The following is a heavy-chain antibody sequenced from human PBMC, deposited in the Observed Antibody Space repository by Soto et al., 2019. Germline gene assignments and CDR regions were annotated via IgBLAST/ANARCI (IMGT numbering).Heavy chain of an antibody. CDR3: TRSYRSSSRYYYYYGMDV. Sequence: SGGSLRLSCTASGFTFGDYAMSWVRQAPGKGLEWVGFIRSKAYGGTTEYAASVKGRFTISRDDSKSIAYLQMNSLKTEDTAVYYCTRSYRSSSRYYYYYGMDVWSQGTTVTVSS. D-gene: IGHD6-13*01. CDR1: GFTFGDYA. J-gene: IGHJ6*02. V-gene: IGHV3-49*04. CDR2: IRSKAYGGTT.